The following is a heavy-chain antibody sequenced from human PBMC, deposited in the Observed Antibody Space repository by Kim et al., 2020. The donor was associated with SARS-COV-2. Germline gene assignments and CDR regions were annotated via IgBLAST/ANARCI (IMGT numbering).Heavy chain of an antibody. V-gene: IGHV1-24*01. J-gene: IGHJ6*02. CDR3: ATSYPGVIITLGYYYYGMDG. CDR2: FDPEDGET. CDR1: GYTLIELS. Sequence: ASVKVSCKVSGYTLIELSMHWVRQAPGKGLEWMGGFDPEDGETIYAQKFQGKVTMTEDTSTDTAYMELSSLRSEDTAVYYCATSYPGVIITLGYYYYGMDGWGQGTTVTVSS. D-gene: IGHD3-10*01.